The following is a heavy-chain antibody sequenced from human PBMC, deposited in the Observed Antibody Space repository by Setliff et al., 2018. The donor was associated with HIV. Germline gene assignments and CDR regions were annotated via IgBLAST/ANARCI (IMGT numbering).Heavy chain of an antibody. CDR2: INSDGSGT. CDR1: GYNFGIHW. J-gene: IGHJ4*02. CDR3: TKDQGLGRASDY. Sequence: GGSLRLSCAASGYNFGIHWMHWVRQVPGKGLVWVSHINSDGSGTKYADSVKGRFTMSRDNAKNTLYLQMNSLRAEDTAIYYCTKDQGLGRASDYWGQGTLVTVSS. V-gene: IGHV3-74*01. D-gene: IGHD3-16*01.